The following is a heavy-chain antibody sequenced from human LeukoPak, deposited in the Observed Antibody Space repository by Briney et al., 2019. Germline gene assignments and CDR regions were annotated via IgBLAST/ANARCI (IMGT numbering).Heavy chain of an antibody. CDR3: ALLTVTTFYFDY. D-gene: IGHD4-17*01. J-gene: IGHJ4*02. V-gene: IGHV4-4*01. CDR2: IYHSGST. CDR1: GFTFSSYG. Sequence: GSLRLSCAASGFTFSSYGMHWVRQAPGKGLEWIGEIYHSGSTNYNPSLKSRVTISVDKSKNQFSLKLSSVTAADTAVYFCALLTVTTFYFDYWGQGTLVTVSS.